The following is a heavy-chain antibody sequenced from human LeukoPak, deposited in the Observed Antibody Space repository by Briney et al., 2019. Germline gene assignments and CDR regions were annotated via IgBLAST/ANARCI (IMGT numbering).Heavy chain of an antibody. Sequence: SETLSLTCTVSGGSISSYYWSWIRQPAGKGLEWIGRIYTSGSTNYNPSLKSRVTMSVDTSKNQFSLKLSSVTAADTAVYYCARGLSLRFGKDFYYYYMDVWGKGTTVTVSS. CDR1: GGSISSYY. D-gene: IGHD3-10*01. CDR3: ARGLSLRFGKDFYYYYMDV. V-gene: IGHV4-4*07. CDR2: IYTSGST. J-gene: IGHJ6*03.